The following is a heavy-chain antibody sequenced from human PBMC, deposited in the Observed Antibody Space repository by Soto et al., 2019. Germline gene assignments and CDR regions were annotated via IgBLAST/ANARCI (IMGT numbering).Heavy chain of an antibody. Sequence: LRLSCAASGFTFSTYALAWVRQAPGKGLEWVSAISGSGGSTYYADSVKGRFTISRDNSKHTLYLQMNSLRAEDTAVYYCAKFFRQQLGKIDYWGQGTLVTVSS. D-gene: IGHD6-13*01. V-gene: IGHV3-23*01. CDR1: GFTFSTYA. J-gene: IGHJ4*02. CDR2: ISGSGGST. CDR3: AKFFRQQLGKIDY.